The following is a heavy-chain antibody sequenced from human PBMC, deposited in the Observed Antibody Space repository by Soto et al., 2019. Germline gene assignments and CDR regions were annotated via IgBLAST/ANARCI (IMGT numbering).Heavy chain of an antibody. V-gene: IGHV1-2*02. CDR1: GYTFIGYY. J-gene: IGHJ4*02. Sequence: QVQLVQSGAEVKKPGASVKVSCKTSGYTFIGYYLNWVRQAPGQGLEWMGWVNPHTGGTHYAQKFDGMVTMTRDTSTYTAYMEMSGLKFDDTATYFCARVMAYEQQLVPFDYWGQGTLVTVSS. CDR2: VNPHTGGT. CDR3: ARVMAYEQQLVPFDY. D-gene: IGHD6-13*01.